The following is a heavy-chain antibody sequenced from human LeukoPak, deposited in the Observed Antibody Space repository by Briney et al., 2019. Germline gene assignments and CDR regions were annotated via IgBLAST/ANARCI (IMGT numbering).Heavy chain of an antibody. J-gene: IGHJ4*02. Sequence: GCLRLSCTPSRVTPGVYAMHSGCHTPQRGREWLSLISGDGTSTYYADSLKGRFTFSRDNSKTSQYLQMSSLRPDNTASYNCARGRFGECSKSLDFWGQGTLVTVSS. D-gene: IGHD3-10*01. CDR2: ISGDGTST. V-gene: IGHV3-43*02. CDR3: ARGRFGECSKSLDF. CDR1: RVTPGVYA.